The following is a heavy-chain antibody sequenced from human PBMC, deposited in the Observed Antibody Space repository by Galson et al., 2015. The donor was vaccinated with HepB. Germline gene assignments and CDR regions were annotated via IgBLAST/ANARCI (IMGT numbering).Heavy chain of an antibody. J-gene: IGHJ3*02. V-gene: IGHV3-53*01. CDR2: IYSGGDT. CDR3: AKDRGYCSGGPCLGPFDI. Sequence: SLRLSCAASGFSVSKNHMNWVRQAPGKGLEWVSVIYSGGDTFYADSVKGRFTISRDNSKNTLYLQMNTLRAEDTAVYYCAKDRGYCSGGPCLGPFDIWGQGTMVTVSS. D-gene: IGHD2-15*01. CDR1: GFSVSKNH.